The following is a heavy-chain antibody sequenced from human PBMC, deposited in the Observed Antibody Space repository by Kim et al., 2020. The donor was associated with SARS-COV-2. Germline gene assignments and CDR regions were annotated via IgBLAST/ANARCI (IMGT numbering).Heavy chain of an antibody. CDR3: AREETATIELVLDY. CDR2: VDSDGTT. Sequence: GSLRLSCEASGFTFSNYWIHWVRQAPGKGLGWVSRVDSDGTTSYADSVKGRFTISRDNAKNTLYLQMSSLRAEDTAVYYCAREETATIELVLDYWGQGTLVTVSS. J-gene: IGHJ4*02. CDR1: GFTFSNYW. D-gene: IGHD2-8*02. V-gene: IGHV3-74*01.